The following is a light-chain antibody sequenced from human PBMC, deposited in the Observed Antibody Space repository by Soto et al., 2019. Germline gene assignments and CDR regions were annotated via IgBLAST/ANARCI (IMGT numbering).Light chain of an antibody. CDR3: QNYHSYPWT. J-gene: IGKJ1*01. CDR2: DAS. V-gene: IGKV1-5*01. Sequence: DIQMTQSPSTLSASVGVRVTITCRASQSISSWLAWYQQKPGLAPKLLIYDASNLESGVPSRFSGSGSGTEFTLTISSLQPYDSATYYCQNYHSYPWTFGQGTKVEV. CDR1: QSISSW.